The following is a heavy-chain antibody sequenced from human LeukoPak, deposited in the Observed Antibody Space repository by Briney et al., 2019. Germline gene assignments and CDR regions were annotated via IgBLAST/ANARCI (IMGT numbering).Heavy chain of an antibody. Sequence: ASVKVSCKASGYSFTTYVISWVRQAPGQGLGWMGWISAYNGNTNYAQKFQGRVTMTTDTSTSTAYMELRRLRADDTAVYFCARGPFYSGSGSRYEFKTVAFAYWGQGTLVTVSS. J-gene: IGHJ4*02. CDR2: ISAYNGNT. CDR1: GYSFTTYV. V-gene: IGHV1-18*01. CDR3: ARGPFYSGSGSRYEFKTVAFAY. D-gene: IGHD3-10*01.